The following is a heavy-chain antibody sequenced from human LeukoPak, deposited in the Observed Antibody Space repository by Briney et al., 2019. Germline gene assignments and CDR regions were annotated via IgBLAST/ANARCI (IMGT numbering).Heavy chain of an antibody. CDR2: IWYDGSNK. D-gene: IGHD5-12*01. V-gene: IGHV3-33*01. J-gene: IGHJ6*02. CDR1: GFTFSSYG. CDR3: ARSSGYEIYYYYYGMDV. Sequence: GGSLRLSCAASGFTFSSYGMHWVRQAPGKGLEWVAVIWYDGSNKYYADSVKGRFTISRDNSKNTLYLQKNSLRAEDTAVYYCARSSGYEIYYYYYGMDVWGQGTTVTVSS.